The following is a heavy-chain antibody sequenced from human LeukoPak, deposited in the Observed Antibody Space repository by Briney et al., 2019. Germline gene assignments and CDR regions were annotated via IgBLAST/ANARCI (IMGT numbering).Heavy chain of an antibody. CDR2: IYTSGST. CDR3: ARESYSSSYLFDC. D-gene: IGHD6-6*01. Sequence: SETLSLTCTVSGGSISSYYWIWIRQPAGEGLEWIGRIYTSGSTNYNPSLKSRVTASVDTSKNQISLKVNSVTAADTAVYFCARESYSSSYLFDCWGQGTLVTVSS. V-gene: IGHV4-4*07. CDR1: GGSISSYY. J-gene: IGHJ4*02.